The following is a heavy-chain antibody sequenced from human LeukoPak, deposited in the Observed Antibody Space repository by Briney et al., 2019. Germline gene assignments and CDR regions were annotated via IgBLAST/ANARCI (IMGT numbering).Heavy chain of an antibody. CDR2: IYHSGST. CDR3: ARLGPYSSGWYDY. J-gene: IGHJ4*02. D-gene: IGHD6-19*01. CDR1: GDSISSGGYY. Sequence: SETLSLTCTVSGDSISSGGYYWGWIRQPPGKGLEWIGSIYHSGSTYYNPSLKSRVTISVDTSKNQFSLKLSSVTAADTAVYYCARLGPYSSGWYDYWGQGTLVTVSS. V-gene: IGHV4-39*07.